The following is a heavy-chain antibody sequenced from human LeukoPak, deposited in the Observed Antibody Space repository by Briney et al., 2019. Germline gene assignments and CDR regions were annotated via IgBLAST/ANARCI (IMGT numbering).Heavy chain of an antibody. CDR2: ISAYNGNT. J-gene: IGHJ4*02. CDR1: GYTFTSYG. CDR3: ARERVKYYYDSSGYYFDY. D-gene: IGHD3-22*01. V-gene: IGHV1-18*01. Sequence: ASVNVSCTASGYTFTSYGISWVRQAPGQGLEWMGWISAYNGNTNYAQKLQGRVTMTTDTSTSTAYMELRSLRSDDTAVYYCARERVKYYYDSSGYYFDYWGQGTLVTVSS.